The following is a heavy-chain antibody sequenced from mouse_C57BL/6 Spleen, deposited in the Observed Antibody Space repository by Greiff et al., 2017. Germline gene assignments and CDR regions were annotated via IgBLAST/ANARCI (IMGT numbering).Heavy chain of an antibody. D-gene: IGHD2-1*01. J-gene: IGHJ3*01. Sequence: EVKLVESGPELVKPGASVKISCTASGYSFTDYNMTWVKQSNGKSLEWIGVINPNYGTTSYNQKFKGKVTLTVDQSYSTAYMQLNSLTSEDSAVYYCARSGGNYGGSFAYWGQGTLVTVSA. CDR1: GYSFTDYN. CDR3: ARSGGNYGGSFAY. V-gene: IGHV1-39*01. CDR2: INPNYGTT.